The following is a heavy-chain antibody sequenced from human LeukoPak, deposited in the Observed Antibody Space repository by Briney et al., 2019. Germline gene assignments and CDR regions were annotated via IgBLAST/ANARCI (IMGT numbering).Heavy chain of an antibody. CDR1: GGSITSGSYY. V-gene: IGHV4-61*02. D-gene: IGHD6-6*01. CDR3: ARDLGYSSSSGDWFDP. CDR2: IYTSGST. J-gene: IGHJ5*02. Sequence: ASQTLSLTCTVSGGSITSGSYYWSWIRQPAGKALEWIGRIYTSGSTNYNPSLKSRVTISVDTSKNQFSLKLSSVTAADTAVYYCARDLGYSSSSGDWFDPWGQGTLVTVSS.